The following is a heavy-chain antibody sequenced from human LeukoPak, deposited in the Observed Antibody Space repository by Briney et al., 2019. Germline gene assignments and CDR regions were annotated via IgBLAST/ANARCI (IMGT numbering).Heavy chain of an antibody. CDR1: GFIFSNYW. D-gene: IGHD6-6*01. Sequence: GGSLRLSCAASGFIFSNYWMSWVRQAPGKGLKWVANIKPDGSEKYYVDSLKGRFTISRDNAKNSLYLQMNSLRVEDTAVYYCARGGNSSWDYWGQGALVTVSS. CDR2: IKPDGSEK. J-gene: IGHJ4*02. V-gene: IGHV3-7*01. CDR3: ARGGNSSWDY.